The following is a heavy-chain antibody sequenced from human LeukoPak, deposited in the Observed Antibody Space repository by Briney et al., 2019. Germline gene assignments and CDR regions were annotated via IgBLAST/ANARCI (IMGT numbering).Heavy chain of an antibody. CDR1: GFTFSNYA. D-gene: IGHD6-6*01. V-gene: IGHV3-7*01. J-gene: IGHJ4*02. Sequence: GGSLSFSCAASGFTFSNYAMNWVRKAPGKGLEWVANIKQDGSEKDYVDSVKGRFTISRDNAKNSLYLQMNSLTAEDTAVYYCARESFAARWDWGQGTLVTVSS. CDR2: IKQDGSEK. CDR3: ARESFAARWD.